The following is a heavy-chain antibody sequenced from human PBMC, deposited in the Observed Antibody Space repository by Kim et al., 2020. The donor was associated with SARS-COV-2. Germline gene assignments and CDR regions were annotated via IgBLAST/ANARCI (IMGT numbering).Heavy chain of an antibody. D-gene: IGHD4-17*01. CDR2: KK. J-gene: IGHJ4*02. CDR3: ARLYGTTIDY. Sequence: KKCKGEYARGRFTISRDNSRNTLYLQMNSRGAEDTAVYYCARLYGTTIDYWGQGTLVTVSS. V-gene: IGHV3-30*07.